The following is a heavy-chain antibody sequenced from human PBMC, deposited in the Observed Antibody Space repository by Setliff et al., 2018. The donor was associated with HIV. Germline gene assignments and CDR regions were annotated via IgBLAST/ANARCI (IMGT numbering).Heavy chain of an antibody. V-gene: IGHV4-59*08. Sequence: SETLSLTCTVAGGSINSYCWSWIRQPPGKGLEWIGSLFYGGSTHYTPSLKSRVSISVDTSKNQFSLRLSSVTAAATAVYYCARFDDNGYWVDLWGQGTLVTVSS. CDR2: LFYGGST. D-gene: IGHD3-22*01. CDR1: GGSINSYC. J-gene: IGHJ4*02. CDR3: ARFDDNGYWVDL.